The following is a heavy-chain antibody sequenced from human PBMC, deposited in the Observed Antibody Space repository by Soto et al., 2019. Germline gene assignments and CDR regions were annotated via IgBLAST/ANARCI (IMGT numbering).Heavy chain of an antibody. CDR1: GVTFSSHA. CDR3: TTVHPTTEYSSSSSSRDYYYYGMDV. D-gene: IGHD6-6*01. J-gene: IGHJ6*02. V-gene: IGHV3-21*03. Sequence: PGGSLRLSCAASGVTFSSHAMSWVRQAPEKWMEWVSCISSSSSYIYYADSVKGRFTSSRDDSKNTLYLQMNSLETEDTAVYYCTTVHPTTEYSSSSSSRDYYYYGMDVWGQGTTVTVSS. CDR2: ISSSSSYI.